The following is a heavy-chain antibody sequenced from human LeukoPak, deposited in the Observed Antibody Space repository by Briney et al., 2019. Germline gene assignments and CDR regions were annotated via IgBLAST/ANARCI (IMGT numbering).Heavy chain of an antibody. CDR3: ARESGSYFLVYWFDP. J-gene: IGHJ5*02. CDR2: IYTTGST. CDR1: GDSISSYF. Sequence: SETLSLTCTVSGDSISSYFWSWIRQPAGKGLEWIGRIYTTGSTNYNPSLKSRVTMSVDTSKNQFSLKLSSVTAADTAVYYCARESGSYFLVYWFDPWGQGTLVTVSS. V-gene: IGHV4-4*07. D-gene: IGHD1-26*01.